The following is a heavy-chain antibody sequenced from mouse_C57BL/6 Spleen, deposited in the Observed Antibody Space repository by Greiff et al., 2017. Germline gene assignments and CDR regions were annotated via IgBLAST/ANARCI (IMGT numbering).Heavy chain of an antibody. Sequence: EVKVVESGPGMVKPSQSLSLTCTVTGYSITSGYDWHWIRHFPGNKLEWMGYISYSGSTNYNPSLKSRISITHDTSENHFFLKLNSVTTEDTATYYCAREGGYYGNPYFDYWGQGTTLTVSS. D-gene: IGHD2-1*01. V-gene: IGHV3-1*01. CDR2: ISYSGST. CDR1: GYSITSGYD. J-gene: IGHJ2*01. CDR3: AREGGYYGNPYFDY.